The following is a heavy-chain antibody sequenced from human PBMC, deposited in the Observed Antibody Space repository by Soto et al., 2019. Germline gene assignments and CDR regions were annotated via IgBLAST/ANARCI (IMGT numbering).Heavy chain of an antibody. Sequence: EVQLVQSGAEVKKPGESLKISCKGSGYSFTSYWIGWVRQMPGKGLEWMGIIYPGDSDTRYSPSFQGQVTISADKSISTAYLQWSSLKASDTAMYYCATRINYEDEETPYYFDYWGQGTLVTVSS. CDR3: ATRINYEDEETPYYFDY. D-gene: IGHD4-4*01. CDR2: IYPGDSDT. CDR1: GYSFTSYW. V-gene: IGHV5-51*03. J-gene: IGHJ4*02.